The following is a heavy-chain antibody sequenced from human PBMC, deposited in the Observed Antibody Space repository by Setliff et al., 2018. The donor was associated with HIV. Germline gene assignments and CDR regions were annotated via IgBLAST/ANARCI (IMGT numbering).Heavy chain of an antibody. CDR3: ARVGLPYNSGRLDQ. J-gene: IGHJ4*02. Sequence: SETLSLTCTVSGGSIISSHWWSWVRQPPGKGLEWIGEIFHSGSPNYNPSHKSRLTISVDKSKNQFSLKLTSVTAADTAVYYCARVGLPYNSGRLDQWGQGSLVTVS. CDR1: GGSIISSHW. CDR2: IFHSGSP. V-gene: IGHV4-4*02. D-gene: IGHD5-18*01.